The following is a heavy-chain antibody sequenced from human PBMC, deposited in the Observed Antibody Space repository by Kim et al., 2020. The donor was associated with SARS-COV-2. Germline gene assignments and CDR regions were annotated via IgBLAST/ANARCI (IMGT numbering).Heavy chain of an antibody. CDR3: AKDAGYYDSSGYCPIDY. D-gene: IGHD3-22*01. CDR2: ISGSGGST. J-gene: IGHJ4*02. V-gene: IGHV3-23*01. Sequence: GGSLRLSCAASGFTFSSYAMSWVRQAPGKGLEWVSAISGSGGSTYYADSVKGRFTISRDNSKNTLYLQMNSLRAEDTAVYYCAKDAGYYDSSGYCPIDYWGQGTLVTVSS. CDR1: GFTFSSYA.